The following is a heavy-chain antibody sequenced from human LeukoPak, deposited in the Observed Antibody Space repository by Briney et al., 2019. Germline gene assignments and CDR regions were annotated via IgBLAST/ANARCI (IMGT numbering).Heavy chain of an antibody. CDR3: ARDFNTGDTAMVSPSGY. Sequence: GGSLRLSCAASGFTFSDYYMSWIRQAPGEGLEWVSYISSSGSTIYYADSVKGRFTISRDNAKNSLYLQMNSLRAEDTAVYYCARDFNTGDTAMVSPSGYWGQGTLVTVSS. CDR2: ISSSGSTI. V-gene: IGHV3-11*04. CDR1: GFTFSDYY. J-gene: IGHJ4*02. D-gene: IGHD5-18*01.